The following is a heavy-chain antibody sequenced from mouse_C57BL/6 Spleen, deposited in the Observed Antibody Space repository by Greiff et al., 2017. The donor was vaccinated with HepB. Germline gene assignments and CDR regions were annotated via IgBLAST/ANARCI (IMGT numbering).Heavy chain of an antibody. CDR1: GYTFTDYN. CDR3: TRHGYDPYYFDY. CDR2: INPNNGGT. D-gene: IGHD2-2*01. V-gene: IGHV1-18*01. Sequence: VQLQQPGPELVKPGASVKIPCKASGYTFTDYNMDWVKQSHGKSLEWIGDINPNNGGTNYNQKFKGKATLTVDKSSSTAYMELRSLTSEDTAVYYCTRHGYDPYYFDYWGQGTTLTVSS. J-gene: IGHJ2*01.